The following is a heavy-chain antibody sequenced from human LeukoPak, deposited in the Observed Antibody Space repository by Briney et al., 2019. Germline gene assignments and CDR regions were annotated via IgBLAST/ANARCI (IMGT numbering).Heavy chain of an antibody. J-gene: IGHJ5*02. CDR3: AREPDA. CDR1: GGSISGSNYH. CDR2: VHHTGRA. V-gene: IGHV4-39*07. Sequence: SETLSLTCTVSGGSISGSNYHWGWIRQPPGKGLEWLGTVHHTGRAFYNPSLRGRTTVSVDTSKNQFSLKLTSVTAADTAEYYCAREPDAWGQGTLVTVSS.